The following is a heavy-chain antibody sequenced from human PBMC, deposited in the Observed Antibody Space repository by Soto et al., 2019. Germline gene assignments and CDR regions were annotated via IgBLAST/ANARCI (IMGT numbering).Heavy chain of an antibody. D-gene: IGHD3-16*01. J-gene: IGHJ6*02. CDR3: AKDYAYYYYGMDV. CDR2: ISYDGSNK. Sequence: GGSLRLSCAASGFTFSSYGMHWVRQAPGKGLEWVAVISYDGSNKYYADSVKGRFTISRDNSKNTLYLQMNSLRAEDTAVYYCAKDYAYYYYGMDVWGQGTTVTVSS. CDR1: GFTFSSYG. V-gene: IGHV3-30*18.